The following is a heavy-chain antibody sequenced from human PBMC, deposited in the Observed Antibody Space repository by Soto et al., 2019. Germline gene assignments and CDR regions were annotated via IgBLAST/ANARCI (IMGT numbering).Heavy chain of an antibody. CDR2: IYPGDSDT. V-gene: IGHV5-51*01. CDR1: GYSFSNNW. J-gene: IGHJ3*02. CDR3: AQSPRLTEAFDI. Sequence: PGESLKISCKASGYSFSNNWIGWVRQMPGKGLEWMGIIYPGDSDTRYSPSLQGQVTISADKALSTAYLQWSSLKASDTAIYYCAQSPRLTEAFDIWGQGTMVTVSS.